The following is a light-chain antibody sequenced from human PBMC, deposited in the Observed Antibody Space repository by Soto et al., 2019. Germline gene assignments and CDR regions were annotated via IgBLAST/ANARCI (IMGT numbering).Light chain of an antibody. V-gene: IGLV2-8*01. CDR1: SSDVGGYDY. J-gene: IGLJ2*01. CDR2: EVT. CDR3: AAWDASLDGFVV. Sequence: QSVLTQPPSASGSPGQSVTISCTGTSSDVGGYDYVSWYQQHPGKAPKLMIYEVTIRPSGVSDRFSGSKSGTSASLAISGLQSEDEADYFCAAWDASLDGFVVFGGGTKVTVL.